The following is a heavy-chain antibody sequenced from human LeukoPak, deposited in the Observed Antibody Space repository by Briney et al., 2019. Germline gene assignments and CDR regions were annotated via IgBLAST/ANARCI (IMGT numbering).Heavy chain of an antibody. CDR1: GFSLSTSGVG. CDR2: IYWNDDK. J-gene: IGHJ3*02. V-gene: IGHV2-5*01. Sequence: KESGPTLVKPRQTLTLTCTFSGFSLSTSGVGVGWIRQPPGKALECLALIYWNDDKRYSPSLKSRLTITKDTSKNQVVLTMTNMDPVDTATYYCARSFRRDAFDIWGQGTMVTVSS. CDR3: ARSFRRDAFDI.